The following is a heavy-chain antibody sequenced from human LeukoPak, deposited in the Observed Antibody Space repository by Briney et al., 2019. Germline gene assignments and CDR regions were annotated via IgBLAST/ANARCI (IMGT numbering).Heavy chain of an antibody. CDR2: MNPNSGNT. J-gene: IGHJ3*02. CDR1: GYTFTSYD. CDR3: ARPAPYYDFWSGYQFDAFDI. Sequence: ASVTVSCKASGYTFTSYDINWVRQATGQGLEWMGWMNPNSGNTGYAQKFQGRVTMTRNTYISTAYMELSSLRSEDTAVYYCARPAPYYDFWSGYQFDAFDIWGQGTMVTVSS. V-gene: IGHV1-8*01. D-gene: IGHD3-3*01.